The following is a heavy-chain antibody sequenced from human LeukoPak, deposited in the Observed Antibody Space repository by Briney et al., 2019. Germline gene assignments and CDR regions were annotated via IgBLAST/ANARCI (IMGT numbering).Heavy chain of an antibody. Sequence: SETLSLTCAVSGGSISSSNWWSWVRQPPGKGLEWIGEIYHNGSTNYNPSLKSRVTISVDKSKNQFSLKLSSVTAADTAVYYCARGYGSGSYYYYYYYMDVWGKGTTVTVSS. CDR2: IYHNGST. CDR1: GGSISSSNW. CDR3: ARGYGSGSYYYYYYYMDV. V-gene: IGHV4-4*02. J-gene: IGHJ6*03. D-gene: IGHD3-10*01.